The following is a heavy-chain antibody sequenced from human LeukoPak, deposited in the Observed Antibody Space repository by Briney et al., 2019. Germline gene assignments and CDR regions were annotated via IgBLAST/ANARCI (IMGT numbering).Heavy chain of an antibody. CDR3: ARDEGSAYPFDY. CDR1: GGSISSYY. Sequence: SETLSLTCTVSGGSISSYYWGWIRQPPGKGLEWIGSIYYSGSTYYNPSLKSRVTISVDTSKNQFSLKLSSVTAADTAVYYCARDEGSAYPFDYWGQGTLVTVSS. J-gene: IGHJ4*02. D-gene: IGHD3-22*01. CDR2: IYYSGST. V-gene: IGHV4-39*07.